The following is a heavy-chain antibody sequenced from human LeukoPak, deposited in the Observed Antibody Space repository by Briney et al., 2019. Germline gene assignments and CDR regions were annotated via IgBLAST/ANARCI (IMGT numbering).Heavy chain of an antibody. CDR2: TYSGGST. D-gene: IGHD3-10*01. CDR3: ARGAGERYFDY. J-gene: IGHJ4*02. V-gene: IGHV3-66*01. Sequence: GGSLRLFCAASGFSVSSNYMTWVRQAPGKGLEWVSVTYSGGSTYYADSVKGRFTISRDNSKNTLYLQMNSLRAEDTAVYYCARGAGERYFDYWGQGTLVTVSS. CDR1: GFSVSSNY.